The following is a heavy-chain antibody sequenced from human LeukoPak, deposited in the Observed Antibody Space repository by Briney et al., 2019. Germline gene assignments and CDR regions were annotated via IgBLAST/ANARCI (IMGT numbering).Heavy chain of an antibody. CDR3: ATHPTYYYDSSGYYLDY. CDR2: INGSGGST. Sequence: GGSLRLSCAASGFTFSSYAMSWVRQAPGKGLEWVSAINGSGGSTYYADSVKGRFTISRDNSKNTLYLQMNSLRAEDTAVYYCATHPTYYYDSSGYYLDYWGQGTLVTVSS. V-gene: IGHV3-23*01. CDR1: GFTFSSYA. J-gene: IGHJ4*02. D-gene: IGHD3-22*01.